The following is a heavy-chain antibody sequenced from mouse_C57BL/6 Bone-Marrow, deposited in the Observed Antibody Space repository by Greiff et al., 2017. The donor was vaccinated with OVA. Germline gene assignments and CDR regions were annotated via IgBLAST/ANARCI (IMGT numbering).Heavy chain of an antibody. CDR3: ARKSSSYWYFDV. D-gene: IGHD1-1*01. Sequence: QVQLQQPGAELVKPGASVKMSCKASGYTFTSYWITWVKQRPGQGLEWIGDIYPGSGSTNYNEKFKSKATLTVDTSSSTAYMQLSSLTSEDSAVYYCARKSSSYWYFDVWGTGTTVTVSS. V-gene: IGHV1-55*01. CDR1: GYTFTSYW. J-gene: IGHJ1*03. CDR2: IYPGSGST.